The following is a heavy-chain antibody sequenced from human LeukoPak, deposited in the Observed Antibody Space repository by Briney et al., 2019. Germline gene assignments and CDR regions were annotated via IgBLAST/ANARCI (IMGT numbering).Heavy chain of an antibody. Sequence: GSSLRLSCAASGFTFRSYAMLWVGQAPGKAREGVAVISYDGSNNYYADSVKGRFTISRDNSKNTLYLQMNSLRAEDTAVYYCARDYSGYYTPDYWGQGTLVTVSS. CDR3: ARDYSGYYTPDY. V-gene: IGHV3-30-3*01. CDR2: ISYDGSNN. CDR1: GFTFRSYA. D-gene: IGHD3-22*01. J-gene: IGHJ4*02.